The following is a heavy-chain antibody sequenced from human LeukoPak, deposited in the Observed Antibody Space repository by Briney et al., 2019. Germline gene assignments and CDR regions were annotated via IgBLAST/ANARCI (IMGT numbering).Heavy chain of an antibody. D-gene: IGHD3-22*01. CDR2: LYSGGST. CDR1: GFTVSSNY. V-gene: IGHV3-66*02. CDR3: ARLYDISAYGAFDT. J-gene: IGHJ3*02. Sequence: GGSLRLSCAASGFTVSSNYMGWVRQAPGKGLEWVSFLYSGGSTYYPDSVKGRFTISRDNSQNTLYLQMDSLRAEDTAVYYCARLYDISAYGAFDTWGQGTMVTVSS.